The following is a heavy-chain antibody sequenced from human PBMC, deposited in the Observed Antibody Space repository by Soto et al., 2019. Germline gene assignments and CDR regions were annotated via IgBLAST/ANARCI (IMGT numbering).Heavy chain of an antibody. CDR1: GGSISSYY. Sequence: SETLSLTCTVSGGSISSYYWSWIRQTPGKGLEWIGYIYYSGSTNYNPSLKSRVTISVDTSKNQFSLKLSSVTAADTAVYYFSRTPNYCSGGSCYPYYFDYWGQGTLVTVSS. D-gene: IGHD2-15*01. J-gene: IGHJ4*02. V-gene: IGHV4-59*08. CDR3: SRTPNYCSGGSCYPYYFDY. CDR2: IYYSGST.